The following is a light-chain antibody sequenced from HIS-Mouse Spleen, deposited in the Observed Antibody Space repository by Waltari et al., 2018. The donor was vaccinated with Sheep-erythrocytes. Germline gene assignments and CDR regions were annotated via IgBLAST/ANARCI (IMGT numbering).Light chain of an antibody. CDR1: QGISSY. Sequence: DIQLTQSPSFLSASVGDRVTITCRASQGISSYLAWYQQKPGKAPKLLIYAASTLQSGVPPRFSGSGSGTEFTLTISSLQPEDFATYYCLQDYNYPYTFGQGTKLEIK. CDR2: AAS. CDR3: LQDYNYPYT. J-gene: IGKJ2*01. V-gene: IGKV1-9*01.